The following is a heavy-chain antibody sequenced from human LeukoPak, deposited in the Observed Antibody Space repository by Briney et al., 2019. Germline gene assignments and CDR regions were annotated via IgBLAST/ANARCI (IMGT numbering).Heavy chain of an antibody. Sequence: ASVKVSCKASGYTFTSYGISWVRQAPGQGLEWMGWISAYNGNTNYAQKFQGRVTMTEDTSTDTAYMELSSLRSEDTAVYYCATVEGIWGQGTLVTVSS. V-gene: IGHV1-18*01. D-gene: IGHD5-24*01. J-gene: IGHJ4*02. CDR1: GYTFTSYG. CDR3: ATVEGI. CDR2: ISAYNGNT.